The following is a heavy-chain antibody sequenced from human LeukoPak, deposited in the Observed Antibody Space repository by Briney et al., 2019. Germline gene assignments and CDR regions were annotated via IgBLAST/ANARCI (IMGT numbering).Heavy chain of an antibody. V-gene: IGHV4-30-2*01. CDR2: IYHSGST. CDR3: ARDRLHYGMNV. J-gene: IGHJ6*02. CDR1: GGSISSGGYS. Sequence: PSQTLSLTCAVSGGSISSGGYSWSWIRQPPGKGLEWIGYIYHSGSTYYNPSLKSRVTISVDRSKNQFSLKLSSVTAADTAVYYCARDRLHYGMNVWGQGTTVTVSS.